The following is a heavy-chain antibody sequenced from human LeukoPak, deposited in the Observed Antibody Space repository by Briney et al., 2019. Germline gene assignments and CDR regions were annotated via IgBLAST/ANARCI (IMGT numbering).Heavy chain of an antibody. CDR1: GFTFSTYS. CDR3: AFGEGYKVDY. Sequence: GGSLRLSCAASGFTFSTYSMNWVGQAPGKGLEWVSSISSTGNYIYYADSVKGRFTISRDNANNSLYLQMNSLRAEDTAVYDCAFGEGYKVDYWGQGTLVTVSS. V-gene: IGHV3-21*01. CDR2: ISSTGNYI. D-gene: IGHD3-10*01. J-gene: IGHJ4*02.